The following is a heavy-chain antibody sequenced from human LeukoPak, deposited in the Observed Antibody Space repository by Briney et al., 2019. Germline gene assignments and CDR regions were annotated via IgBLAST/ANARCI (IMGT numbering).Heavy chain of an antibody. J-gene: IGHJ5*02. Sequence: NPSETLSLTCTVSGGSISSYYWSWIRQPAGKGLEWIGRIYTSGSTNYNPYLKSRVTMSVDTSKNQFSLKLSSVTAADTAVYYCARARNYYDSSGYYRFDPWGQGTLVTVSS. V-gene: IGHV4-4*07. CDR1: GGSISSYY. D-gene: IGHD3-22*01. CDR3: ARARNYYDSSGYYRFDP. CDR2: IYTSGST.